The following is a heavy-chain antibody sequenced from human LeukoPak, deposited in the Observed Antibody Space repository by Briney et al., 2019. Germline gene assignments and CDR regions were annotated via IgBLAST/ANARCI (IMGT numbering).Heavy chain of an antibody. CDR2: ISYDGSKK. Sequence: GGSLRLSCAASGFTFGSYGMHWVRQAPGKGLEWVAVISYDGSKKYYADSVKGRFTISRDKSKNTLYLQMNSLRAEDTAVYYCGKSDLYGSGSYLQYGMDVWGQGTTVTVSS. J-gene: IGHJ6*02. D-gene: IGHD3-10*01. CDR3: GKSDLYGSGSYLQYGMDV. V-gene: IGHV3-30*18. CDR1: GFTFGSYG.